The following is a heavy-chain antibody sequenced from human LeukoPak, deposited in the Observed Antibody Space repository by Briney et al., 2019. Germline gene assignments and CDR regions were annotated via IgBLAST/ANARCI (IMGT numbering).Heavy chain of an antibody. J-gene: IGHJ4*02. V-gene: IGHV3-48*04. Sequence: GGSLRLSCAASGFTFSSYSMNWVRQAPGKGLEWVSYISSSSSTIYYADSVKGRFTISRDNAKNSLYLQMNSLRAEDTAVYYCARATSFNPYGSGSYYFDYWGQGTLVTVSS. CDR1: GFTFSSYS. CDR3: ARATSFNPYGSGSYYFDY. D-gene: IGHD3-10*01. CDR2: ISSSSSTI.